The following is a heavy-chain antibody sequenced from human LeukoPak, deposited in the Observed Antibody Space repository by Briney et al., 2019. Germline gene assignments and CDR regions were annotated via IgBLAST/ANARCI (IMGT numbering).Heavy chain of an antibody. CDR1: GFTFSSYG. V-gene: IGHV3-33*06. CDR2: IWYDGSNK. D-gene: IGHD4-17*01. J-gene: IGHJ4*02. Sequence: GRSLRLSCAASGFTFSSYGMHWVRQAPGKGLEWVAVIWYDGSNKYYADSVKGRFTISRDNSKNTLYLQMNSLRAEDTAVYYCAKDLGYGDYVSLDYWGQGTLVTVSS. CDR3: AKDLGYGDYVSLDY.